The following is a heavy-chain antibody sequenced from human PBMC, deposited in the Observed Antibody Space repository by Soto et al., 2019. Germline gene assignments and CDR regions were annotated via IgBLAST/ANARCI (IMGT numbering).Heavy chain of an antibody. Sequence: EVQVLESGGGLVQPGGSLRLSCTASGFTFDDYAFHWVRQAPGKGLEWVSGISWNSGSIVYAESVKARFTMSRNNDKNLLYLQMNSLRPEDTALYFCAKDISGRGSYYYYYGMDVWGQGTTVTVSS. CDR2: ISWNSGSI. CDR1: GFTFDDYA. J-gene: IGHJ6*02. CDR3: AKDISGRGSYYYYYGMDV. D-gene: IGHD3-16*01. V-gene: IGHV3-9*01.